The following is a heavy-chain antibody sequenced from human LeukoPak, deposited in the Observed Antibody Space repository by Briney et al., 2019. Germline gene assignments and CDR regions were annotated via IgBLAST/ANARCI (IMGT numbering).Heavy chain of an antibody. CDR1: GYSFTSYW. V-gene: IGHV5-51*01. CDR3: ARHAPDGSGSYLYYFDY. D-gene: IGHD3-10*01. CDR2: IYPGDSDT. J-gene: IGHJ4*02. Sequence: GESLQISCKSSGYSFTSYWIGWVRQVPGKGLEWMGIIYPGDSDTRYSPSFQGQVTISADKSISTAYLQWSSLKASDTAMYYCARHAPDGSGSYLYYFDYWGQGTLVTVSS.